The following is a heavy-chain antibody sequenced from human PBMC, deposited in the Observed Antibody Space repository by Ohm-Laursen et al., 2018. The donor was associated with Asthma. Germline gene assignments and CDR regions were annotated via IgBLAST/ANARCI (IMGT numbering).Heavy chain of an antibody. CDR2: IYHGGST. V-gene: IGHV4-30-2*01. Sequence: SQTLSLTCAVSGGSISSRAHSWSWIRQPPGKGLEWIGNIYHGGSTYDNPSLKSRVTISLDRSKNQFSLKLSSVTAADTAVYYCASYYYGSGSSYYFDYWGQGTLVTVSS. CDR1: GGSISSRAHS. CDR3: ASYYYGSGSSYYFDY. D-gene: IGHD3-10*01. J-gene: IGHJ4*02.